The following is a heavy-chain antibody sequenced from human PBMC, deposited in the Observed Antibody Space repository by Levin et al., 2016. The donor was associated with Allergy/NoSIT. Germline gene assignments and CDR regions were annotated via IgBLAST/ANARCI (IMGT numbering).Heavy chain of an antibody. Sequence: GSLRLSCTVSGGSISSTNSFWGWIRQPPGKGLEWIGSIYYSGSTYYNPSLRSRVTISVDTSKNQFYLKLSSVTATDTAVYYCARTTRVDRGPGVRGVSWFDPWGQGTLVTVSS. CDR1: GGSISSTNSF. J-gene: IGHJ5*02. CDR3: ARTTRVDRGPGVRGVSWFDP. D-gene: IGHD3-10*01. CDR2: IYYSGST. V-gene: IGHV4-39*01.